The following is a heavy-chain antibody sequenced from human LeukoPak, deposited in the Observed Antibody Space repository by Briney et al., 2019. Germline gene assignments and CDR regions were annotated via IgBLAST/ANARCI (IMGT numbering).Heavy chain of an antibody. D-gene: IGHD6-13*01. CDR1: GFTFSSYS. J-gene: IGHJ4*02. Sequence: GGSLRLSCAASGFTFSSYSMNWVRQAPGKRLEWVSSISSSSSYIYYADSVKGRFTISRDNAKNSLYLQMNSLRAEDTAVYYCARVIAGGAADDYWGQGTLVTVSS. V-gene: IGHV3-21*01. CDR2: ISSSSSYI. CDR3: ARVIAGGAADDY.